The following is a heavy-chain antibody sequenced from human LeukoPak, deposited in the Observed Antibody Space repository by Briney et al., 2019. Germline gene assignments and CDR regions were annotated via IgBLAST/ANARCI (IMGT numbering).Heavy chain of an antibody. CDR3: ARQTRDGSGSRGYFFDF. D-gene: IGHD3-10*01. Sequence: GESLKICCKGSGYIFTHNWLGWVRQMPGKGLEWMAIIYPGDSDTRYSPSFEGQVTLSVDKSSSTAYLQWSSLKASDTAMYYCARQTRDGSGSRGYFFDFWGQGTLVTVSS. V-gene: IGHV5-51*01. CDR1: GYIFTHNW. CDR2: IYPGDSDT. J-gene: IGHJ4*02.